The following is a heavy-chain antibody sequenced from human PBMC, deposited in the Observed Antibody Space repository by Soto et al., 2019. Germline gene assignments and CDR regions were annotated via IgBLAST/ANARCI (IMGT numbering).Heavy chain of an antibody. CDR1: GGSVSFYY. Sequence: SETLSLTCAVYGGSVSFYYWGWVRQPPGKGLEWLGEVSHSGSPKYNPSLKSRVIMSIDTSKNQFSLNLTSVTAADTAVYYCARDRKKTYFYNYGLDVWGQGTAVTVSS. CDR2: VSHSGSP. CDR3: ARDRKKTYFYNYGLDV. J-gene: IGHJ6*02. V-gene: IGHV4-34*01.